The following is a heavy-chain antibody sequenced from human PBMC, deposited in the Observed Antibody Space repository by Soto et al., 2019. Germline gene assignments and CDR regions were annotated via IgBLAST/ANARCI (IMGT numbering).Heavy chain of an antibody. CDR2: ISYEGSNK. CDR1: GFTFSSYG. J-gene: IGHJ6*02. CDR3: NLFGEFYYYGMDV. D-gene: IGHD3-10*01. V-gene: IGHV3-30*03. Sequence: QGQLVESGGGVVQPGRSLRLSCAASGFTFSSYGMHWVRQAPGKGLEWVAVISYEGSNKYYADSVKGRFTISRDNSKNTLYLQMNSLRAEDPAVYYCNLFGEFYYYGMDVWGQGTTVTVSS.